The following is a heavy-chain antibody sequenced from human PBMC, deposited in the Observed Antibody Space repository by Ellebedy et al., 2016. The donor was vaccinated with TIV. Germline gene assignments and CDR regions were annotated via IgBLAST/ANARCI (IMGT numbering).Heavy chain of an antibody. CDR2: IYPRDGST. V-gene: IGHV1-46*01. J-gene: IGHJ4*02. CDR1: GYTFTSCY. Sequence: AASVKVSCKSSGYTFTSCYMHWVRQAPGQGLEWTGIIYPRDGSTNYAQKFRGKITMTRDTSTSTVYMELSSLRSEDTAVYYCARALSTGEPFDYWGQGTLVTVSS. D-gene: IGHD7-27*01. CDR3: ARALSTGEPFDY.